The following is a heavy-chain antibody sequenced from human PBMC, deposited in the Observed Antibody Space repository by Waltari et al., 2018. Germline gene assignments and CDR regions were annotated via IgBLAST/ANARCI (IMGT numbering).Heavy chain of an antibody. V-gene: IGHV4-34*01. Sequence: QVQLQQWGAGLLKPSETLSLTCAVYGGSFSGYYWSWIRQPPGKGLEWIGEINHRGSTNYNPSLKSRVTISVDTSKNQFSLKLSSVTAADTAVYYCARLKSSSWYVDYWGQGTLVTVSS. CDR3: ARLKSSSWYVDY. J-gene: IGHJ4*02. CDR1: GGSFSGYY. D-gene: IGHD6-13*01. CDR2: INHRGST.